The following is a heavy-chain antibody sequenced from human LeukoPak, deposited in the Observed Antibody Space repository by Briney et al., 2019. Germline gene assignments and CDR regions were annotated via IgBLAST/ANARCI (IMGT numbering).Heavy chain of an antibody. J-gene: IGHJ4*02. CDR2: IKEDGSKK. D-gene: IGHD1-26*01. Sequence: PGGSLRLPCAASGFTFSNYWMSWIRQAPGKGLEWVANIKEDGSKKNYVDSVQGRFTISRDNAKNALYLRMNSLRAEDTAVYYCGREVPGGTTSLDCWGQGTLVTVSS. V-gene: IGHV3-7*04. CDR3: GREVPGGTTSLDC. CDR1: GFTFSNYW.